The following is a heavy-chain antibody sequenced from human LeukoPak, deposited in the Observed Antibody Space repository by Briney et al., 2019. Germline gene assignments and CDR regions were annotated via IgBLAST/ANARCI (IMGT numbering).Heavy chain of an antibody. CDR1: GGSISSYY. D-gene: IGHD3-22*01. CDR2: IYYSGST. J-gene: IGHJ4*02. V-gene: IGHV4-59*01. CDR3: ARDLAPYYDSSGLDY. Sequence: SETLSLTCTVSGGSISSYYWSWIRQPPGKGLEWIGYIYYSGSTNYNPSLKSRVNISVDTSKNQFSLKLSSVTAADTAVYYCARDLAPYYDSSGLDYWGQGTLVTVSS.